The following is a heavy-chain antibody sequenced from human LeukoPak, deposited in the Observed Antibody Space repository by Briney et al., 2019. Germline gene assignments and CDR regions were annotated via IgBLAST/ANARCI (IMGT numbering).Heavy chain of an antibody. CDR3: TSQGHIWFGEPMGFY. Sequence: GGSLRLSCTASGFTFGDYAMSWVRQAPGKGLEWVGFIRSKAYGGTTEYAASVKGRFTTSRDDSKSIAYLQMNSLKTEDTAVYYCTSQGHIWFGEPMGFYWGQGTLVTVSS. J-gene: IGHJ4*02. CDR1: GFTFGDYA. V-gene: IGHV3-49*04. CDR2: IRSKAYGGTT. D-gene: IGHD3-10*01.